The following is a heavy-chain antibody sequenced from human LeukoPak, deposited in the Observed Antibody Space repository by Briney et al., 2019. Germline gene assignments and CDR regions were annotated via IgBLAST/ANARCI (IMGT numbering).Heavy chain of an antibody. V-gene: IGHV3-23*01. J-gene: IGHJ4*02. CDR2: ISGSGGST. CDR3: AKERGVDIVATGPFDY. CDR1: GFTFSSYA. D-gene: IGHD5-12*01. Sequence: GGPLRLSCAASGFTFSSYAMSWVRQAPGKGLEWVSAISGSGGSTYYADSVKGRFTISRDNSKNTLYLQMNSLRAEDTAVYYCAKERGVDIVATGPFDYWGQGTLVTVSS.